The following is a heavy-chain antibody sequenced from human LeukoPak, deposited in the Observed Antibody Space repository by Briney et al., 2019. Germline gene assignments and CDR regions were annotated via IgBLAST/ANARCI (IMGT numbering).Heavy chain of an antibody. CDR3: AKDRRYSGSYLHYFDY. V-gene: IGHV3-23*01. Sequence: GGSLRLSCAASGFTFSSYAMSWVRQAPGKGLEWVSAISGSGGSTYYADSVKGRFTISRDNSKNTLYLQMNGLRAEDTAVYYCAKDRRYSGSYLHYFDYWGQGTLVTVSS. CDR1: GFTFSSYA. J-gene: IGHJ4*02. CDR2: ISGSGGST. D-gene: IGHD1-26*01.